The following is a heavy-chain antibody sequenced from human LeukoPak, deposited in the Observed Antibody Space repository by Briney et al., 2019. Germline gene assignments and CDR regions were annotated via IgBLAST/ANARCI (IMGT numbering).Heavy chain of an antibody. CDR3: ARTFFIDGYDAFDI. V-gene: IGHV1-2*02. D-gene: IGHD5-24*01. J-gene: IGHJ3*02. CDR2: ISPNSGGT. Sequence: ASVTVSCKASGYTFTGYYMHWVRQAPGQGLEWMDWISPNSGGTNYAQKFQGRVTMTRDTSISTAYMELSRLRSDDTAVYYCARTFFIDGYDAFDIWGQGTMVTVSS. CDR1: GYTFTGYY.